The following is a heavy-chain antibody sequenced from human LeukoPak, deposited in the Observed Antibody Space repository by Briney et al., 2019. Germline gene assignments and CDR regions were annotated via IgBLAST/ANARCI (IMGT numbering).Heavy chain of an antibody. D-gene: IGHD2-2*01. V-gene: IGHV1-69*13. Sequence: SVKVSCTASGGTFSSYAISWVRQAPGQGVEWMGGIIPIFGTANYAQKFQGRVTITADESTSTAYMELSSLRSEDTAVYYCASQSHHCSSTSCYMDVWGKGTTVTVSS. CDR3: ASQSHHCSSTSCYMDV. CDR1: GGTFSSYA. J-gene: IGHJ6*03. CDR2: IIPIFGTA.